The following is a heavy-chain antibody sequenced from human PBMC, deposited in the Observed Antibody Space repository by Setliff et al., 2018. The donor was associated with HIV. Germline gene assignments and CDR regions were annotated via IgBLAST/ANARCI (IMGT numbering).Heavy chain of an antibody. D-gene: IGHD2-2*01. V-gene: IGHV4-59*01. CDR3: VRGYCSSTTCYEDYYYMDV. Sequence: SETLSLTCTVSGGSISGYYWSWIRQPPGKGLEYIGSIFFTGNTIYNPSLKARVTLSVDMSKNQVFLRLSSVTAADTAVYYCVRGYCSSTTCYEDYYYMDVWGKGSTVTVPS. CDR2: IFFTGNT. CDR1: GGSISGYY. J-gene: IGHJ6*03.